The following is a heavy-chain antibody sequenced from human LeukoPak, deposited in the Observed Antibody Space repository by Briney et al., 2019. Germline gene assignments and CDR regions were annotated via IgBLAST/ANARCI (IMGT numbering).Heavy chain of an antibody. CDR1: GFTFNDYW. V-gene: IGHV3-7*05. Sequence: PGGSLRLSCAASGFTFNDYWMSWVRQAPGKGLEWVANIKQDGSEEYYVDSVKGRFTISRDNAKNSLYLQMNSLRAEDTAVYYCAGSSGWARYFDYWGQGTLVTVSS. J-gene: IGHJ4*03. CDR3: AGSSGWARYFDY. CDR2: IKQDGSEE. D-gene: IGHD6-19*01.